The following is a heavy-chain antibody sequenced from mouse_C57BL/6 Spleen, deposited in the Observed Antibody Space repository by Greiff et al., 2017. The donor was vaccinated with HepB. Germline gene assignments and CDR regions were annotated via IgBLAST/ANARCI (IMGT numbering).Heavy chain of an antibody. CDR3: ARHKDYSNYEWYFDV. CDR2: ISSGGSYT. Sequence: EVQLVESGGDLVKPGGSLKLSCAASGFTFSSYGMSWVRQTPDKRLEWVATISSGGSYTYYPDSVKGRFTISRDNAKNTLYLQMSSLKSEDTAMYYCARHKDYSNYEWYFDVWGTGTTVTVSS. J-gene: IGHJ1*03. D-gene: IGHD2-5*01. V-gene: IGHV5-6*01. CDR1: GFTFSSYG.